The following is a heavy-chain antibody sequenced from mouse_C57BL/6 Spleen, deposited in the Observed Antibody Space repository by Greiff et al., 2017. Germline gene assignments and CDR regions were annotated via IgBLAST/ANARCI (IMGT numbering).Heavy chain of an antibody. J-gene: IGHJ4*01. Sequence: QVQLQQSGAELVRPGSSVKLSCKASGYTFTSYWMDWVKQRPGQGLEWIGNIYPSDSETHYNQKFKDKATLTVDKSSSTAYMQLSSLTSEDSAVYYCARSSTGTRAMDYWGQGTSVTVSS. D-gene: IGHD4-1*02. CDR1: GYTFTSYW. V-gene: IGHV1-61*01. CDR2: IYPSDSET. CDR3: ARSSTGTRAMDY.